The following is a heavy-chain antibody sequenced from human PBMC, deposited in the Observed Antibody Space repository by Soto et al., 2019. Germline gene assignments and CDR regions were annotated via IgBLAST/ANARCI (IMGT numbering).Heavy chain of an antibody. Sequence: QITLKESGPTLVRPTQTLTLTCSFSGFSLTTRGVGVSWILQPPGKALEWLALIYWDNDKRYSPSLKDRLTFHKDTSKNQVVLTMTNVDPVDTDTYSCAHINGVLRGVAYYHNGMDVWGPGTTVTVSS. CDR1: GFSLTTRGVG. CDR2: IYWDNDK. D-gene: IGHD3-10*01. J-gene: IGHJ6*02. CDR3: AHINGVLRGVAYYHNGMDV. V-gene: IGHV2-5*02.